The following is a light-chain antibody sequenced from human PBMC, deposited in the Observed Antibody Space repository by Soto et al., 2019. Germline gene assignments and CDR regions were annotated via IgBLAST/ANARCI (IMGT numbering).Light chain of an antibody. CDR1: QNIRNY. Sequence: DIQMTQSPSTLSASVGDRVTITCRASQNIRNYVAWYLHQPGKVPRLLIYDASTLESGVSSRFRGSGSGTDFTLTISRLEPEDFAIYYCQQYGGVPYTFGQGTKVDIK. V-gene: IGKV1-5*01. CDR3: QQYGGVPYT. J-gene: IGKJ2*01. CDR2: DAS.